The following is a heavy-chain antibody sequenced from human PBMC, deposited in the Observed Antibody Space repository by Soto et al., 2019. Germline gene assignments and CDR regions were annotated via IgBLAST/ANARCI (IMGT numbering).Heavy chain of an antibody. CDR3: ALPAEGVVHRFDY. Sequence: EVQLLESGGGLVQPGGSLGLSCVASGLTLSSFAMNWVRQVPGKGLEWVSVIKAGDTSTIYADSVKGRFTLSRDNSKNTVYLQMSSLRGEDTAVYYCALPAEGVVHRFDYWGQGTLVSVSS. CDR2: IKAGDTST. J-gene: IGHJ4*02. V-gene: IGHV3-23*01. D-gene: IGHD3-3*01. CDR1: GLTLSSFA.